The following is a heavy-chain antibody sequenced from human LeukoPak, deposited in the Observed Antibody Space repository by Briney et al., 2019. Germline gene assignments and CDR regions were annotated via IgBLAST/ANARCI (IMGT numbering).Heavy chain of an antibody. Sequence: GGSLRLSCEASGFTFSTYSMSWVRQAPGKGLEWVSSINSGGTSMYYADSMKGRFTISRDNAKNSLYLQMNSLRADDTAIYYCARDDGATTAWYYFDYWGQGTLVTVSS. CDR1: GFTFSTYS. CDR2: INSGGTSM. CDR3: ARDDGATTAWYYFDY. J-gene: IGHJ4*02. V-gene: IGHV3-21*01. D-gene: IGHD1-14*01.